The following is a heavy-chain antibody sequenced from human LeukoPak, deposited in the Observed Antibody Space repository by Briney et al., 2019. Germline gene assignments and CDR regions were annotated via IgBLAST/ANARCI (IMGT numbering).Heavy chain of an antibody. D-gene: IGHD2-2*01. CDR3: ARAEASYIVVVPAAGATGAFDI. CDR1: GGSISSYY. Sequence: SETLSLTCTVSGGSISSYYWSWIRQPPGKGLEWIGYIYYSGSTNYNPSLKSRVTISVDTSKNQFSLKLSSVTAADTAVYYCARAEASYIVVVPAAGATGAFDIWGQGTMVTVSS. CDR2: IYYSGST. J-gene: IGHJ3*02. V-gene: IGHV4-59*08.